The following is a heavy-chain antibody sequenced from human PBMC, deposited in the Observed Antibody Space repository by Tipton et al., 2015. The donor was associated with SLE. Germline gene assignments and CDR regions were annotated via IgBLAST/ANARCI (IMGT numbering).Heavy chain of an antibody. V-gene: IGHV1-69*09. CDR2: IIPILGIA. CDR1: GGTFSSYT. Sequence: QVQLVQSGPEVKKPGSSVKVSCKASGGTFSSYTISWVRQAPGQGLEWMGRIIPILGIANYAQKFQGRVTITADKSTSTAYMELSSLRSEDTAVYYCATGGDYYGSGSYYNSNYYGMDVWGQGTTVTVSS. CDR3: ATGGDYYGSGSYYNSNYYGMDV. J-gene: IGHJ6*02. D-gene: IGHD3-10*01.